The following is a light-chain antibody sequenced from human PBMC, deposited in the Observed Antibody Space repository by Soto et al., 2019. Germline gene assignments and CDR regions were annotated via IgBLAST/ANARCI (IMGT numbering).Light chain of an antibody. Sequence: QSALTQPRSVSGSPVQAVTISCTGTRSDVGGYNYVSWYQQYPGKAPKLIIYAVSKRPSGVPDRFSGSKSGNTASLTLSGLQAEDEADYYCCSYAGSYTKWVFGGGTKLTVL. CDR1: RSDVGGYNY. CDR3: CSYAGSYTKWV. J-gene: IGLJ3*02. CDR2: AVS. V-gene: IGLV2-11*01.